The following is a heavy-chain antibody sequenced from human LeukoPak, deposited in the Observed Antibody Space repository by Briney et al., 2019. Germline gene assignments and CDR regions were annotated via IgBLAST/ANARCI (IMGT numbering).Heavy chain of an antibody. CDR1: GGSFSGYY. D-gene: IGHD3-22*01. J-gene: IGHJ3*02. CDR3: ASFHYYDSSGYLAAFDI. CDR2: INHSGST. Sequence: PSETLSLTCAVYGGSFSGYYWSWIRQPPGKGLEWIGEINHSGSTNYNPSLKSRVTISVDKSKNQFSLKLSSVTAADTAVYYCASFHYYDSSGYLAAFDIWGQGTMVTVSS. V-gene: IGHV4-34*01.